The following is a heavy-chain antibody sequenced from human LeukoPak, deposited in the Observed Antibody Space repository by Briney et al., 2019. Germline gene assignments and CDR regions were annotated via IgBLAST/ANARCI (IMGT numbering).Heavy chain of an antibody. V-gene: IGHV3-66*01. CDR2: IYSGGST. J-gene: IGHJ4*02. Sequence: PGGSLRLSCAASGFTFRMYAMTWVRQAPGKGLEWVSVIYSGGSTYYADSVKGRFTISRDNSKNTLYLQMNSLRAEDTAVYYCARDLCCWGQGTLVTVSS. CDR3: ARDLCC. CDR1: GFTFRMYA.